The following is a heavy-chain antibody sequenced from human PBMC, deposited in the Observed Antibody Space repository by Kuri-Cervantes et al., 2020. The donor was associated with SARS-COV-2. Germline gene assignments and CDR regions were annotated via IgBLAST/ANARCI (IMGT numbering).Heavy chain of an antibody. J-gene: IGHJ3*02. CDR3: ARGLGVAADAFDI. CDR1: GGSNSSHY. CDR2: IYHSGST. V-gene: IGHV4-59*08. Sequence: AGSLRLSCTGSGGSNSSHYWSWIRQPPGKGLEWIGYIYHSGSTNYNPSLKSRVTITVDTSKNQFSLKLNSVTAADTAVYYCARGLGVAADAFDIWGQGTMVTVSS. D-gene: IGHD3-16*01.